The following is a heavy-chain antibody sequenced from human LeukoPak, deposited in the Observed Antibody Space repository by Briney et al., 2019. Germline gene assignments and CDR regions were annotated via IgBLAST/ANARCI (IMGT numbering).Heavy chain of an antibody. CDR1: GGTFSIYA. Sequence: GASVKVSCKASGGTFSIYAISWVRQAPGQALEWMGGIIPIFGTANYAQKFQGRVTITADESTSTAYMELSSLRSEDTAVYYCARGHQVEMATIYYWGQGTLVTVSS. CDR3: ARGHQVEMATIYY. V-gene: IGHV1-69*13. CDR2: IIPIFGTA. D-gene: IGHD5-24*01. J-gene: IGHJ4*02.